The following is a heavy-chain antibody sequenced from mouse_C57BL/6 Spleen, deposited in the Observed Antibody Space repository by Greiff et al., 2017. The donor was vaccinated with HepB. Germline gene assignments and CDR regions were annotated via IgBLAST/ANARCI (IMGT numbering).Heavy chain of an antibody. J-gene: IGHJ3*01. D-gene: IGHD3-2*02. Sequence: VQLQQSGPELVKPGASVKISCKASGYTFTDYYMNWVKQSHGKSLEWIGDINPNNGGTSYNQKFKGKATLTVDKSSSTAYMELRSLTSEDSAVYYCAREGDSSGYEAWFAYWGQGTLVTVSA. CDR2: INPNNGGT. CDR3: AREGDSSGYEAWFAY. CDR1: GYTFTDYY. V-gene: IGHV1-26*01.